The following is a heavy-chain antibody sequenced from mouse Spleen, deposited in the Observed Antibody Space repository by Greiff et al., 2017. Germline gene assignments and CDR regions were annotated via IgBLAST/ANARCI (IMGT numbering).Heavy chain of an antibody. V-gene: IGHV1-82*01. CDR2: IYPGDGDT. CDR3: ARDDYDRLAY. J-gene: IGHJ3*01. Sequence: QVQLQQSGPELVKPGASVKISCKASGYAFSSSWMNWVKQRPGKGLEWIGRIYPGDGDTNYNGKFKGKATLTADKSSSTAYMQLSSLTSEDSAVYFCARDDYDRLAYWGQGTLVTVSA. CDR1: GYAFSSSW. D-gene: IGHD2-4*01.